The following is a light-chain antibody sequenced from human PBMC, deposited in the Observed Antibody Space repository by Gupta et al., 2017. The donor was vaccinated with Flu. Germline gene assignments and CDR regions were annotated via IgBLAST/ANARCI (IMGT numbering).Light chain of an antibody. CDR1: SSDVGAYNY. V-gene: IGLV2-14*01. J-gene: IGLJ1*01. CDR3: SSFTGINTLLYV. CDR2: EVS. Sequence: QSALTQPASVSGSPGQSVTISCTGTSSDVGAYNYVSWYQQYSGKAPKIMIYEVSNRPSGVSNRFSGSKSGNTASLTISGLQAEDEATYYCSSFTGINTLLYVFGSGTKVIVL.